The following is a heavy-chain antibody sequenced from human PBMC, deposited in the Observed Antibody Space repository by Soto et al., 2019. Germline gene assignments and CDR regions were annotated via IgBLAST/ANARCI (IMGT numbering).Heavy chain of an antibody. CDR1: GGSISRSSFY. V-gene: IGHV4-39*01. CDR3: ARHVRSGHYSGGCDV. J-gene: IGHJ3*01. CDR2: VYFTGST. Sequence: TLSLTCTGSGGSISRSSFYWGWVRQPPGKGLECIGIVYFTGSTNYNPSLKSRVTMSVDTSKNQFSLKLSSVTAADTAVYYCARHVRSGHYSGGCDVWGQGTMVTVSS. D-gene: IGHD3-3*01.